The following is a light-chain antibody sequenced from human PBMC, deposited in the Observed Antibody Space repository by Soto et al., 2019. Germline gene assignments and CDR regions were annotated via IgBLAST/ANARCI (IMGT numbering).Light chain of an antibody. CDR1: NSDVGAYNF. CDR3: SSFTTYNTRV. J-gene: IGLJ1*01. CDR2: EVN. Sequence: QSALTQPASVSGSPGQSIAISCTGTNSDVGAYNFVSWYQQYPGKAPKLIIHEVNNRPSGVSDRFSGSKSGNTASLTIPGLQADDEADYYCSSFTTYNTRVFGTGTKLTVL. V-gene: IGLV2-14*01.